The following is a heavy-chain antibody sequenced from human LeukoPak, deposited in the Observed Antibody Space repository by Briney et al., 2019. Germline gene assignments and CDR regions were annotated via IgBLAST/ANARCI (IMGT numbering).Heavy chain of an antibody. J-gene: IGHJ6*04. CDR3: ARVWYYDILTGYYVTEDGMDV. D-gene: IGHD3-9*01. Sequence: SGTLSLTRPVSGGSISSSNWWSWVRQPPGKGVEWIGGIYHSGSTNYNPSLKSRVTISVDKSKNQFSLKLSSVTAADTAVYYCARVWYYDILTGYYVTEDGMDVWGKGTTVTVSS. CDR1: GGSISSSNW. CDR2: IYHSGST. V-gene: IGHV4-4*02.